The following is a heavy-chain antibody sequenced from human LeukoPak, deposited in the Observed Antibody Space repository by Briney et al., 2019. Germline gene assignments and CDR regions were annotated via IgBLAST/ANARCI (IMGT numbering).Heavy chain of an antibody. D-gene: IGHD3-10*01. CDR1: GFTFSTSA. J-gene: IGHJ4*02. Sequence: GGSLRLSCVFSGFTFSTSAMSWVRQAPGKGLEWVSGISESGGSTYYADSVKGRFTSSRDNSKNTLYLQMNNLRAEDTAAYYCAKGSFWGQGTLVTVSS. CDR2: ISESGGST. V-gene: IGHV3-23*01. CDR3: AKGSF.